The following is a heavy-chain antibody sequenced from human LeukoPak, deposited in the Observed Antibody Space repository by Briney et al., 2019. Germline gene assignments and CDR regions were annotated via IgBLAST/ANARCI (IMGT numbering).Heavy chain of an antibody. CDR3: ASDIVVVVAATYDDY. J-gene: IGHJ4*02. CDR1: GFTFSSYG. V-gene: IGHV3-30*02. CDR2: IRYDGSNK. D-gene: IGHD2-15*01. Sequence: AGGSLRLSCAASGFTFSSYGMHWVRLAPGKGLEWVAFIRYDGSNKYYADSVKGRFTISRDNSKNTLYLQMNSLRAEDTAVYYCASDIVVVVAATYDDYWGQGTLVTVSS.